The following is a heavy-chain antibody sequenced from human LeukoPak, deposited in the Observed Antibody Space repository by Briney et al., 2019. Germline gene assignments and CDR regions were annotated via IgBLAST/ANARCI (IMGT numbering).Heavy chain of an antibody. Sequence: PSETLSLTCTVSGGSISSSSYYWGWIRQPPGKGLEWIGSIYYSGSTYYNPSLKSRVTISVDTSKNQFSLKLSSVTAADTAVYYCARRARGFGASPFDYWGQGTLVTVSS. V-gene: IGHV4-39*01. D-gene: IGHD3-10*01. CDR3: ARRARGFGASPFDY. CDR2: IYYSGST. J-gene: IGHJ4*02. CDR1: GGSISSSSYY.